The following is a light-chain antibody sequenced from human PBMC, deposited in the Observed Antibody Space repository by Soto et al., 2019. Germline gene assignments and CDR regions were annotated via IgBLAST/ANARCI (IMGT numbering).Light chain of an antibody. CDR2: GAS. J-gene: IGKJ5*01. V-gene: IGKV3-20*01. CDR3: QQYTSSLIT. CDR1: QTISSNY. Sequence: VMTQSPATLSVSPGERATLSCRASQTISSNYLAWYQQKPGQAPRLLIYGASGRATGIPDRFSGSGSGTDFTLTISRLEPEDFAVYYCQQYTSSLITFGQGTRLEIK.